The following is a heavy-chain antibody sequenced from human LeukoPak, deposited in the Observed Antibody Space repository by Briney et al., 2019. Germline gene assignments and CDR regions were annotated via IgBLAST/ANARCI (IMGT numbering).Heavy chain of an antibody. CDR2: FSGSGGST. D-gene: IGHD6-13*01. CDR3: AKVYSSSWLVDY. CDR1: GFTFSTYA. V-gene: IGHV3-23*01. Sequence: GASLRFSCAASGFTFSTYAMSWVPQSPGKGLEGVSAFSGSGGSTYYADSVKGRFTINRDNSKNTLYLEMKRLRPEDTAVYYCAKVYSSSWLVDYWGQGTLVTVSS. J-gene: IGHJ4*02.